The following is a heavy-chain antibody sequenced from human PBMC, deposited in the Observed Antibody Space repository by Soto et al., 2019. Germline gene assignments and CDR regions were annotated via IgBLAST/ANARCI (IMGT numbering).Heavy chain of an antibody. CDR3: ARDGVAGNTGNSGY. J-gene: IGHJ4*01. V-gene: IGHV1-18*01. Sequence: QVQLVQSGGEVKKPGASVKVSCKASGYTFTSYSISWVRQAPGHGLEWMGWINVYNGNTKYAQKFQGRVTMTTDTSTSSVYMELRSLSSDDTAVYYCARDGVAGNTGNSGYWCQGTLVTVSS. CDR2: INVYNGNT. D-gene: IGHD2-8*01. CDR1: GYTFTSYS.